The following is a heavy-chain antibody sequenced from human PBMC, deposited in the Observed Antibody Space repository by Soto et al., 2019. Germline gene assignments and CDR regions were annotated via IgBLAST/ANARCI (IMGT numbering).Heavy chain of an antibody. CDR1: GGSISSSSYY. CDR3: ARRLGYCSGGSCGGTFDY. CDR2: IYYSGST. Sequence: QLQLQESGPGLVKPSETLSLTCTVSGGSISSSSYYWGWIRQPPGKGLEWIGSIYYSGSTYYNPSLKSRVTISVDTSKNQFSLKLSSVTAADTAVYYCARRLGYCSGGSCGGTFDYWGQGTLVTVSS. D-gene: IGHD2-15*01. J-gene: IGHJ4*02. V-gene: IGHV4-39*01.